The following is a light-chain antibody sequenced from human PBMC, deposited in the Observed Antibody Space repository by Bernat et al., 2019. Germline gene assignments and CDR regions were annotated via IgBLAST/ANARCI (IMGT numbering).Light chain of an antibody. J-gene: IGLJ1*01. V-gene: IGLV3-21*04. CDR1: NIGSKS. Sequence: SYVLTQPPSVSVAPGKTARITCGGNNIGSKSVHWYQQKPGQAPVLVIYYDSDRPSGIPEGFSVSNTGNTATLTFSRVEAGDEADYYCQVWDSSSDHYVSGTGAKVTVL. CDR2: YDS. CDR3: QVWDSSSDHYV.